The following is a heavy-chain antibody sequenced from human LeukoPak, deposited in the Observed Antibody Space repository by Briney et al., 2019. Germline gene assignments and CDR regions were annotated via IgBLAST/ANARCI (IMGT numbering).Heavy chain of an antibody. CDR2: AYYRSKWYN. CDR3: ARALVAVAGNYFDY. J-gene: IGHJ4*02. V-gene: IGHV6-1*01. Sequence: SQTLSLTCAISGDSVSSSSVAWNWIRQSPSRGLEWLGRAYYRSKWYNDYAVSVKSRITINPDTSKNQFSLQLNSVTPEGTAVYYCARALVAVAGNYFDYWGQGTLVTVSS. CDR1: GDSVSSSSVA. D-gene: IGHD6-19*01.